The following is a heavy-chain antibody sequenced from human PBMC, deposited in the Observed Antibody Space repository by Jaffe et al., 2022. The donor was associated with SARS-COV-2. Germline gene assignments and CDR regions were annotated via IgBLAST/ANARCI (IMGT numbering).Heavy chain of an antibody. J-gene: IGHJ2*01. V-gene: IGHV4-39*01. CDR1: GGSISSSSYY. D-gene: IGHD5-18*01. CDR3: ARLPQLWLRGRYFDL. CDR2: IYYSGST. Sequence: QLQLQESGPGLVKPSETLSLTCTVSGGSISSSSYYWGWIRQPPGKGLEWIGSIYYSGSTYYNPSLKSRVTISVDTSKNQFSLKLSSVTAADTAVYYCARLPQLWLRGRYFDLWGRGTLVTVSS.